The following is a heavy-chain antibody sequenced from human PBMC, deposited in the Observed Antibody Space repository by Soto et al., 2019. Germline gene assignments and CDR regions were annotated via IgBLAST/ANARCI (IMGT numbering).Heavy chain of an antibody. CDR3: ASFSRGTWSGFTAD. D-gene: IGHD3-3*01. V-gene: IGHV1-69*12. CDR2: IIPDSASP. CDR1: GGTLTFSS. J-gene: IGHJ4*02. Sequence: QVQLVQSGAEVKRPGTSVKVSCKASGGTLTFSSLSWVRQAPGQGLEWMGGIIPDSASPNYAQKFQGRVTIXAXEXXRTAHMELRSLRSDDTAVYYCASFSRGTWSGFTADWGQGTLVTVSS.